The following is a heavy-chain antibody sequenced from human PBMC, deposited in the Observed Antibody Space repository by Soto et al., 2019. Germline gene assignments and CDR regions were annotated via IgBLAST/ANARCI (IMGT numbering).Heavy chain of an antibody. CDR1: GFTFSIYS. J-gene: IGHJ4*02. D-gene: IGHD6-6*01. CDR3: ARDLSSSVDS. CDR2: ISSSSSYI. Sequence: GGSLSLSCAASGFTFSIYSMSWVRQAPGKGLEWVSSISSSSSYIYYADSLKGRFTISRDNAKSSLYLQMNSLRAEDTAVYYCARDLSSSVDSWGQGTLVTVSS. V-gene: IGHV3-21*01.